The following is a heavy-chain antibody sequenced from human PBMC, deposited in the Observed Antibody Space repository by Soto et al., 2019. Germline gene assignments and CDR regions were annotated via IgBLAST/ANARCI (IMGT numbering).Heavy chain of an antibody. V-gene: IGHV3-48*03. D-gene: IGHD5-12*01. CDR1: GFTFSSYE. J-gene: IGHJ3*02. CDR2: ISSSGTI. CDR3: TKEKSVMYSGYDAFDI. Sequence: GGSLRLSCAASGFTFSSYEMDWVRQAPVKGLEWVAYISSSGTILYGDSVKGRFTISRDNADNSLYLQLNSLTAEDTAVYYCTKEKSVMYSGYDAFDIWGRGTMVTVSS.